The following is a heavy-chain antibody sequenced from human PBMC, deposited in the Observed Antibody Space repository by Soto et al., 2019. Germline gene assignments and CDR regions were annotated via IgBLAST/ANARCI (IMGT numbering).Heavy chain of an antibody. Sequence: GGSLRLSCTASGFTFGDYAMSWVRQAPGKGLEWVSGISGSGGSTYYADSVKGRFTISRDNPKNTLYLQMNSLRAEDTAVYYCAKEGRYSSSRGYFDYWGQGTLVTVSS. CDR2: ISGSGGST. D-gene: IGHD6-13*01. V-gene: IGHV3-23*01. CDR1: GFTFGDYA. J-gene: IGHJ4*02. CDR3: AKEGRYSSSRGYFDY.